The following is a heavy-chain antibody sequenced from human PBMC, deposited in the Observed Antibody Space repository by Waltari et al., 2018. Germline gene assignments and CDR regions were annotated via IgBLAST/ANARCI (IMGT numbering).Heavy chain of an antibody. J-gene: IGHJ4*02. CDR2: IIPIFGTA. CDR1: AGTYCSYA. CDR3: ASGGSSRDYFDY. D-gene: IGHD1-26*01. Sequence: QVQLVQSGAEVKKPRSSVKVCCKASAGTYCSYAISWVQQAPGQGLEWIGGIIPIFGTANYAQKFQGRVTITTDESTSTAYMELSSLRSEDTAVYYCASGGSSRDYFDYWGQGTLVTVSS. V-gene: IGHV1-69*05.